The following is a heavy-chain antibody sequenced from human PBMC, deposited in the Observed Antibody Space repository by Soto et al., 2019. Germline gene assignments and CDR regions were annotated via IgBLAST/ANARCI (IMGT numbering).Heavy chain of an antibody. CDR3: ARGVAPYYFDY. J-gene: IGHJ4*02. CDR1: GYTFTSYA. V-gene: IGHV1-3*05. CDR2: INAGNGNT. D-gene: IGHD2-15*01. Sequence: QVQLVQSGAEEKKPGASVKVSYKASGYTFTSYAMHWVRQAPGQRLEWMGWINAGNGNTKYSQKFQDRVTITRDTSASTAYMELSSLRSEDTAVYYCARGVAPYYFDYWGQGTLVTVSS.